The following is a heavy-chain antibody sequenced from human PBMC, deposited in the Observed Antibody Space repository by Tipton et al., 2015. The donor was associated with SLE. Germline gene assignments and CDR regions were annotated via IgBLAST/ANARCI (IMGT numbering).Heavy chain of an antibody. V-gene: IGHV4-39*07. CDR1: GGLIRSGDSY. D-gene: IGHD6-25*01. Sequence: TLSLTCTVSGGLIRSGDSYWGWIRQPQGKGLEWIGSIYYSGTTYSNPSLKSRVTISVDTSKNHLSLKLRYVTAADTAVYYCAKTSTQVSGCYMDVWGKGTTVTVSS. CDR3: AKTSTQVSGCYMDV. CDR2: IYYSGTT. J-gene: IGHJ6*03.